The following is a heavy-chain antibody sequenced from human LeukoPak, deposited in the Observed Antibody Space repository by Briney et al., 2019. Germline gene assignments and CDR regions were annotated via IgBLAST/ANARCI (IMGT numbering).Heavy chain of an antibody. Sequence: PGGSLRLSCAASGFTFSSYSMNWVRQAPGKGLEWVSYISSSSSTIYYADSVKGRFTISRDNAKNSLYLQMNSLRAEDTAVYYCARDSHSSGRWGQGTLVTVSS. CDR2: ISSSSSTI. CDR3: ARDSHSSGR. D-gene: IGHD6-19*01. J-gene: IGHJ4*02. CDR1: GFTFSSYS. V-gene: IGHV3-48*01.